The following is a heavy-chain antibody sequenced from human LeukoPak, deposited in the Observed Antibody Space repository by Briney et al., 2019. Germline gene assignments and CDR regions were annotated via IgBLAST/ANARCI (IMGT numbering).Heavy chain of an antibody. CDR2: INPNSGGT. CDR3: ARAALEWLQEAFYYYYGMDV. V-gene: IGHV1-2*06. J-gene: IGHJ6*02. D-gene: IGHD3-3*01. CDR1: GYTFTSYG. Sequence: VASVKVSCKASGYTFTSYGISWVRQAPGQGLEWMGRINPNSGGTNYAQKFQGRVTMTRDTSISTAYMELSRLRSDDTAVYYCARAALEWLQEAFYYYYGMDVWGQGTTVTVSS.